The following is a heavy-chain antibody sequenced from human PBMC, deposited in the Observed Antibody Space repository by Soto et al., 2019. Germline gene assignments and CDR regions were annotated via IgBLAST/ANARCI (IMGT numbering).Heavy chain of an antibody. D-gene: IGHD6-13*01. CDR3: ARQSIPADQYYFDY. CDR2: ILSTGST. Sequence: PSETLSLTCTFSVVSVSSGSYYCTWIRQSPGKGLEWMGYILSTGSTDYNPSLKSRVTVSVDTSKNEFSLKLRSVTAADTAVYYCARQSIPADQYYFDYWGQGRLVTVSS. V-gene: IGHV4-61*01. CDR1: VVSVSSGSYY. J-gene: IGHJ4*02.